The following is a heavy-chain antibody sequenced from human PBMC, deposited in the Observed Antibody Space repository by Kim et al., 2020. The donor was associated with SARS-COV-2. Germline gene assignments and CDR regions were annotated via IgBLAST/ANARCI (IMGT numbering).Heavy chain of an antibody. V-gene: IGHV4-34*01. Sequence: SGDTNYNPSLKSRLTISLDTSKNQFSLRLTSVRAADTAVYFCARGRGAADPWGQGILVTVSS. J-gene: IGHJ5*02. CDR2: SGDT. CDR3: ARGRGAADP. D-gene: IGHD3-16*01.